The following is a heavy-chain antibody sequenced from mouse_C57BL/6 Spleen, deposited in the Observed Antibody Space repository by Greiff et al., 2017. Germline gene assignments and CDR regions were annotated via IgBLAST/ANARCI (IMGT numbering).Heavy chain of an antibody. Sequence: QVQLQQSGAELVRPGASVTLSCKASGYTFTDYEMHWVKQTPVHGLEWIGAIDPETGGTAYNQKFKGKAILTADKSSSTAYMELRSLTSEDSAVYYCTRRQLRLRPLDYWGQGTTRTVSS. J-gene: IGHJ2*01. V-gene: IGHV1-15*01. CDR2: IDPETGGT. CDR3: TRRQLRLRPLDY. CDR1: GYTFTDYE. D-gene: IGHD3-2*02.